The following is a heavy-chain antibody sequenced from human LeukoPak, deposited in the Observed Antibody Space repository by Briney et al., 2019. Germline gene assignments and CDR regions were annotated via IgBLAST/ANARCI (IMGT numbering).Heavy chain of an antibody. CDR2: IYYSGST. V-gene: IGHV4-39*07. J-gene: IGHJ4*02. CDR3: ARDAYDSSGYSFDY. Sequence: PSETLSLTCTVSGGSISSSSFSWGWIRQPPGKGLEWMGSIYYSGSTYYNPSLKSRVTISVDKSKNQISLKLGSVTAADTAVYYCARDAYDSSGYSFDYWGQGTLVTVSS. D-gene: IGHD3-22*01. CDR1: GGSISSSSFS.